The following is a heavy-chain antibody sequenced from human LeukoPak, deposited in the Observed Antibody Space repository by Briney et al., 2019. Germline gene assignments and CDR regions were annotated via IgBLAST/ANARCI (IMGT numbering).Heavy chain of an antibody. CDR3: ARDNSVGDVAWWFDP. Sequence: APVKVSCMASGYSFTSHYMHWVRQAPGQGLEWLGLINPSGSSTLYAQKFQGRVTMTRDMSTTTDYMELSSLRSEDTAVYYCARDNSVGDVAWWFDPWGQGTLVTVSS. CDR1: GYSFTSHY. D-gene: IGHD1-26*01. V-gene: IGHV1-46*01. CDR2: INPSGSST. J-gene: IGHJ5*02.